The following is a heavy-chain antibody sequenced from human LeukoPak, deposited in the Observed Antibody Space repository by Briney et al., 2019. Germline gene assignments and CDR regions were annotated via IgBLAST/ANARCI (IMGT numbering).Heavy chain of an antibody. Sequence: GGSLRLSCAASGFTFSSYAMSWVRQAPGKGLEWDSAISGSGGSTYYADSVKGRFTISRDNSKNTLYLQMNSLRAEDTAVYYCAKFCSGGSCYSYFQHWGQGTLVTVSS. J-gene: IGHJ1*01. D-gene: IGHD2-15*01. V-gene: IGHV3-23*01. CDR2: ISGSGGST. CDR3: AKFCSGGSCYSYFQH. CDR1: GFTFSSYA.